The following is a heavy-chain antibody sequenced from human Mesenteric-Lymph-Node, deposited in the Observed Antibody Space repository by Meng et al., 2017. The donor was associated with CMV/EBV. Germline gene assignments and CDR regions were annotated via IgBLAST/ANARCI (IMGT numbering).Heavy chain of an antibody. Sequence: SKTLSLTCALYGGSFSDYFWNWIRQPPGKGLEWIGEINHSGTTTYNPSLKSRVTMSLDTSTNHFSLQLSSVTAADTAVYYCARILRHSTYNYYYYGMDVWGQGTTVTVSS. CDR2: INHSGTT. CDR1: GGSFSDYF. CDR3: ARILRHSTYNYYYYGMDV. V-gene: IGHV4-34*01. D-gene: IGHD2-21*01. J-gene: IGHJ6*02.